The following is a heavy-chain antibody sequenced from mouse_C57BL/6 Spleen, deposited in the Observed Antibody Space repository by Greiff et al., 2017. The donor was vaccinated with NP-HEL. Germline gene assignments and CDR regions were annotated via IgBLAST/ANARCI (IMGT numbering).Heavy chain of an antibody. CDR2: FYPGSGSI. V-gene: IGHV1-62-2*01. D-gene: IGHD1-3*01. J-gene: IGHJ1*03. CDR1: GYTFTEYT. Sequence: VQLQESGAELVKPGASVKLSCKASGYTFTEYTIHWVTQRSGQGLAWIGWFYPGSGSITYNEKFKAKATLTADQSSSPVYMELSRVTSEDSAVYFCARHEESGGFDVWGTGTTVTVSA. CDR3: ARHEESGGFDV.